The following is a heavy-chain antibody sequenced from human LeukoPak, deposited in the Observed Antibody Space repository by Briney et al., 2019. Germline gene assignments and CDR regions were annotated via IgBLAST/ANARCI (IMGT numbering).Heavy chain of an antibody. CDR3: ASRLWKDGDQDY. J-gene: IGHJ4*02. D-gene: IGHD1-1*01. CDR2: ISSSGSTI. V-gene: IGHV3-11*01. CDR1: GFTFSDYH. Sequence: GGSLRLSCAASGFTFSDYHMSWIRQAPGKGLEWVSYISSSGSTIYYADSVKGRFTISRDNAKNSLYLQMNSLRAEDTAVYYCASRLWKDGDQDYWGQGTLVTVSS.